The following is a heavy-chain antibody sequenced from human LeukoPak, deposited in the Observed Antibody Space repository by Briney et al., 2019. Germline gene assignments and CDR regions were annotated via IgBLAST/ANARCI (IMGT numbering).Heavy chain of an antibody. CDR3: ARLMEANGGTIWFDR. D-gene: IGHD1/OR15-1a*01. CDR2: IDPGDSDT. J-gene: IGHJ5*02. CDR1: GCSFTSYW. V-gene: IGHV5-51*01. Sequence: SLQISSKASGCSFTSYWSCWVRQMPRKRLEWMGIIDPGDSDTRYSSSFQGKVTISAYMSITTAYLHWSILNASATAKSSCARLMEANGGTIWFDRWGQGTLVTVSS.